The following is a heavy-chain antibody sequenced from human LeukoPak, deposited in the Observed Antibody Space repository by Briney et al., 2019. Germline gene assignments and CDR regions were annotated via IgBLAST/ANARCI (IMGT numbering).Heavy chain of an antibody. J-gene: IGHJ3*02. V-gene: IGHV3-21*01. CDR3: ARGVSPEGDDAFDI. Sequence: PGGSLRLSCAASGFTFSSYSMNWVRQAPGKGLECGSSISSSSSYIYYADSVKGRFTVSRDNAKNSLYLQMNSLRAEDTTVYYCARGVSPEGDDAFDIWGQGTMVTVSS. D-gene: IGHD5/OR15-5a*01. CDR1: GFTFSSYS. CDR2: ISSSSSYI.